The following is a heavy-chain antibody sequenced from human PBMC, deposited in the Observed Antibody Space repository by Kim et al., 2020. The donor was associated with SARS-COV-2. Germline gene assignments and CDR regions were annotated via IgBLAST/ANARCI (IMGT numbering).Heavy chain of an antibody. Sequence: GGSLRLSCAASGLTFSSYSMHWVRLAPGKGLEWVSSISGRGTYIYYAASVKGRFTISRDNAKNSLFLQLNSLTAGDTAVYYCTRDRGDYGDYGADYFYNYGRGVWGQGTAVTVSS. V-gene: IGHV3-21*01. J-gene: IGHJ6*02. D-gene: IGHD4-17*01. CDR3: TRDRGDYGDYGADYFYNYGRGV. CDR1: GLTFSSYS. CDR2: ISGRGTYI.